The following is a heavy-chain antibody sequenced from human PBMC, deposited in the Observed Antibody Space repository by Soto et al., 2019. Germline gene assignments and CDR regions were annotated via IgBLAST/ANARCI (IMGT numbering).Heavy chain of an antibody. Sequence: GGSLRLSCAASGFTFSSYWMHWVRQAPGKGLVWVSRIHSDGSSTTYADSVKGRFTVSRDNAKNTLFLQINSLRAEDTAVYYCARQGSHEYFQHWGQGTLVTVSS. V-gene: IGHV3-74*01. J-gene: IGHJ1*01. CDR1: GFTFSSYW. CDR2: IHSDGSST. CDR3: ARQGSHEYFQH.